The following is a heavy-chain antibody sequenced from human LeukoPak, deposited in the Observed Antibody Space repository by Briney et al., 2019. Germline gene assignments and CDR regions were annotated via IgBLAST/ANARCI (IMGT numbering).Heavy chain of an antibody. CDR1: GFTFSSYS. V-gene: IGHV3-21*01. Sequence: PGGSLRLSCAASGFTFSSYSMNWVRQAPGKGLEWVSSISSSSSYIYYADSAKGRFTISRDNAKNSLYLQMNSLRAEDTAVYYCARVGGSYYPRYFDYWGQGTLVTVSS. CDR3: ARVGGSYYPRYFDY. J-gene: IGHJ4*02. CDR2: ISSSSSYI. D-gene: IGHD3-10*01.